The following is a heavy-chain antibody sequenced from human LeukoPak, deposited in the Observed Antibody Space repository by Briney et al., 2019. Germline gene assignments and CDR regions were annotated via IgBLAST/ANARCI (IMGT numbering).Heavy chain of an antibody. D-gene: IGHD2-15*01. CDR2: ILFDGSNK. CDR1: GFTFSSYA. J-gene: IGHJ4*02. CDR3: SIDEKGYCSGGTCPDD. Sequence: PGGSLRLSCAASGFTFSSYAMHWVRQAPDKGLEWVAIILFDGSNKYYADSVKGRFTISRDNSKNTLYLQMNSRRSEDTVMYYGSIDEKGYCSGGTCPDDWGQGTLVIVSS. V-gene: IGHV3-30-3*01.